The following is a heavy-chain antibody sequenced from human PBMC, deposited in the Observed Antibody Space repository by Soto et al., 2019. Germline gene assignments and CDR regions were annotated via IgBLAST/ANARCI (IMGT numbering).Heavy chain of an antibody. D-gene: IGHD2-21*02. J-gene: IGHJ3*02. CDR3: ARAPRCGGDCYPDAFDI. CDR2: IKQDGSEK. V-gene: IGHV3-7*05. CDR1: GFTFSSYW. Sequence: PGGSLRLSCAASGFTFSSYWMSWVRQAPGKGLEWVANIKQDGSEKYYVDSVKGLFTISRDNAKNSLYLQMNSLRAEDTAVYYCARAPRCGGDCYPDAFDIWGQGTMVTVSS.